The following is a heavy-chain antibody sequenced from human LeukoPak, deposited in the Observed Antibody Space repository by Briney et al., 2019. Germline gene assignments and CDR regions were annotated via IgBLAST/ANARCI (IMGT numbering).Heavy chain of an antibody. V-gene: IGHV1-45*02. D-gene: IGHD1-7*01. CDR1: GYTFTYRY. CDR2: ITPFNGDT. J-gene: IGHJ4*02. CDR3: ARGGREDHNWNYMYFDY. Sequence: SVTVSCKASGYTFTYRYLHWVRQAPGQALEWMGWITPFNGDTTYAQKFQDRVTITRDRSMSTVFMELSSLRSEDTAVYYCARGGREDHNWNYMYFDYWGQGTLVTASS.